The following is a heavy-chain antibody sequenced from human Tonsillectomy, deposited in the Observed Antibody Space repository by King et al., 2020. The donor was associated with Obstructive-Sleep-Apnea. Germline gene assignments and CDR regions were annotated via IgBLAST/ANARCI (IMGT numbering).Heavy chain of an antibody. CDR2: TSFDESEK. D-gene: IGHD5-18*01. J-gene: IGHJ4*02. Sequence: VQLVESGGGVVQPGGSLRLSCAASGFTFSTYAMHWVRQAPGKGLEWVAFTSFDESEKYYADSVEGRFTISRDNSQNTLFLQMNSLRADDTAIYYCTSEERSSGFVFDYWGQGTLVTVSS. V-gene: IGHV3-30*04. CDR3: TSEERSSGFVFDY. CDR1: GFTFSTYA.